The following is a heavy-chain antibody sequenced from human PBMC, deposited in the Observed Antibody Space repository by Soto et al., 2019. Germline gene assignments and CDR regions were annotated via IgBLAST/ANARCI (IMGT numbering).Heavy chain of an antibody. CDR3: ARPHIVVVTAITPPFDY. V-gene: IGHV3-30-3*01. J-gene: IGHJ4*02. Sequence: PGGSLRLSCAASGFTFSSYAMHWVRQAPGKGLEWVAVISYDGSNKYYADSVKGRFTISRDNSKNTLYLQMNSLRAEDTAVYYCARPHIVVVTAITPPFDYWGQGTLVTVSP. D-gene: IGHD2-21*02. CDR2: ISYDGSNK. CDR1: GFTFSSYA.